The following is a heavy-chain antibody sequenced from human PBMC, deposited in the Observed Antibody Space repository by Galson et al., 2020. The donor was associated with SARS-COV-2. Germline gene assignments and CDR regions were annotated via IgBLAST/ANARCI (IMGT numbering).Heavy chain of an antibody. J-gene: IGHJ3*02. D-gene: IGHD4-17*01. Sequence: SETLSLTCAVSGTSISSGSYSWNWIRQPPGKGLEWIGYISHSGGTYYNPSLKSRVTISVYRSKNQFSLRLSSVTAADTAVYYCARLHYGEYAPEAFDIWGPGTRVTVAS. CDR1: GTSISSGSYS. CDR2: ISHSGGT. CDR3: ARLHYGEYAPEAFDI. V-gene: IGHV4-30-2*01.